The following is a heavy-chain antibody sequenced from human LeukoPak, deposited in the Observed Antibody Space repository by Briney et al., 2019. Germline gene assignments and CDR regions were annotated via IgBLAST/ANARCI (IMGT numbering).Heavy chain of an antibody. CDR1: GGSISSYY. V-gene: IGHV4-59*01. CDR2: IYYSGST. D-gene: IGHD3-10*01. J-gene: IGHJ5*02. Sequence: SETLSLTCTVPGGSISSYYWSWIRQPPGKGLEWIGYIYYSGSTNYNPSLKSRVTISVDTSKNQFSLKLSSVTAADTAVYYCARGYYFDPWGQGTLVTVSS. CDR3: ARGYYFDP.